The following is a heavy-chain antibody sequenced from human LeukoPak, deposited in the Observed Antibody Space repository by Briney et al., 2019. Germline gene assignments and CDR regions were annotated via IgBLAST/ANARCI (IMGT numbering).Heavy chain of an antibody. Sequence: PSETLSLTCTVSGGSISSSSYYWGWIRQPPGKGLERLGSIYYSGSTYYHPSLQSRVTISVDTSKNQFYLKLSSVTAADTAVYYCARQDIVVVPAAINYWGQGTLVTVSS. D-gene: IGHD2-2*02. CDR3: ARQDIVVVPAAINY. J-gene: IGHJ4*02. CDR1: GGSISSSSYY. CDR2: IYYSGST. V-gene: IGHV4-39*01.